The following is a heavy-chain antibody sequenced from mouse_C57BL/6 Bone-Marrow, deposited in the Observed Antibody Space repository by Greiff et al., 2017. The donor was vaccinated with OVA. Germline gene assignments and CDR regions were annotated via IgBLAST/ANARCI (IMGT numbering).Heavy chain of an antibody. V-gene: IGHV5-17*01. CDR3: ARPGYYGSSLFAY. CDR1: GFTFSDYG. D-gene: IGHD1-1*01. Sequence: EVQLVESGGGLVKPGGSLKLSCAASGFTFSDYGMHWVRQAPETGLEWVAYISSGSSTIYYADTVKGRFTISRDNAKNTLFLQMTSLRSEDTAMYYCARPGYYGSSLFAYWGQGTLVTVSA. CDR2: ISSGSSTI. J-gene: IGHJ3*01.